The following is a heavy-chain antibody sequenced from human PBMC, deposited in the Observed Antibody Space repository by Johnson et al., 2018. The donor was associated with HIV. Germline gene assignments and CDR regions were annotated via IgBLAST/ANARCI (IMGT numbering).Heavy chain of an antibody. Sequence: QVQLVESGGGVVQPGRSLRLSCAASGFSFSDFAIHWVRQAPGKGLEWVAVISYDGSNKYYGDSVKGRFIISRDNSKNTLYLQMNSLRSEDTGVFYCAKGDLDGTDDFCYVDAFDMWGQGTMVTVSS. CDR3: AKGDLDGTDDFCYVDAFDM. V-gene: IGHV3-30*04. CDR1: GFSFSDFA. CDR2: ISYDGSNK. J-gene: IGHJ3*02. D-gene: IGHD3/OR15-3a*01.